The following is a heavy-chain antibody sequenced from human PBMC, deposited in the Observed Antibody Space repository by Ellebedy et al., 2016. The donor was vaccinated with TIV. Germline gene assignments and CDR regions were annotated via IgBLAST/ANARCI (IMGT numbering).Heavy chain of an antibody. CDR2: ISAYNGNT. D-gene: IGHD2-15*01. CDR1: GYTFTSYG. Sequence: AASVKVSCKASGYTFTSYGISWVRQAPGQGLEWMGWISAYNGNTNYAQKLQGRVTMTTDTSTSTAYMELSRLRSDDTAVYYCARATEVDIVVVTENYYFDYWGQGTLVTVSS. V-gene: IGHV1-18*04. CDR3: ARATEVDIVVVTENYYFDY. J-gene: IGHJ4*02.